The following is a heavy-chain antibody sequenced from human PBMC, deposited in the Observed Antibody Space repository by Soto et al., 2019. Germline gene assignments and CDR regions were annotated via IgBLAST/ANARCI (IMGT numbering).Heavy chain of an antibody. J-gene: IGHJ4*02. D-gene: IGHD6-13*01. CDR3: ARSSSWYVFDY. V-gene: IGHV1-3*01. Sequence: ASVKVSCNASGYTFTNYVINWVRQAPGQRLEWMGWINAGNGNTKYSQKFQGRVTITRDTSASTAYMELSSLRSEDTAVYYCARSSSWYVFDYWGQGTLVTVSS. CDR2: INAGNGNT. CDR1: GYTFTNYV.